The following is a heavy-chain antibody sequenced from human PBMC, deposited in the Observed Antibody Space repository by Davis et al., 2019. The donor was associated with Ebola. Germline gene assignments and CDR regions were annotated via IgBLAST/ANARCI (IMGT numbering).Heavy chain of an antibody. CDR3: ARALEYSIDYYYYYYAMDV. J-gene: IGHJ6*02. Sequence: GESLKISCAASGFTFSSYSMNWVRQAPGKGLEWVSSITSSSSYIYYADSVKGRFTISRDNAKNSLYLQMNSLRAEDTAVYYCARALEYSIDYYYYYYAMDVWGQGTTVTVSS. CDR2: ITSSSSYI. D-gene: IGHD5-18*01. CDR1: GFTFSSYS. V-gene: IGHV3-21*01.